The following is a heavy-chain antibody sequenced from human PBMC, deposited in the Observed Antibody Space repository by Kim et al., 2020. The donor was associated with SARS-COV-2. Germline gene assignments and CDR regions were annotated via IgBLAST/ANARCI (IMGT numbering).Heavy chain of an antibody. CDR1: GFTFSSYW. CDR2: IKQDGSEK. D-gene: IGHD2-15*01. Sequence: GGSLRLSCAASGFTFSSYWMSWVRQAPGKGLEWVANIKQDGSEKYYVDSVKGRFTISRDNAKNSLYLQMNSLRAEDTAVYYCAREAPLRGVVAATDYWGQGTLVTVSS. V-gene: IGHV3-7*01. CDR3: AREAPLRGVVAATDY. J-gene: IGHJ4*02.